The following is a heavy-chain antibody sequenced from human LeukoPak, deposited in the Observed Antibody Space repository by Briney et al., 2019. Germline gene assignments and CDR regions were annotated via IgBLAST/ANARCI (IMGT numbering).Heavy chain of an antibody. CDR2: IRSDGYHT. CDR1: GFDFDDFA. D-gene: IGHD1-26*01. V-gene: IGHV3-30*02. CDR3: AKPSGSGVDY. Sequence: PGGSLRLSCAASGFDFDDFAMHWVRQAPGKGLEWVAFIRSDGYHTYYADSVKGRFTITRDNSKNTLYLQMNSLRLEDMALYYCAKPSGSGVDYWGRGTRVTVSS. J-gene: IGHJ4*02.